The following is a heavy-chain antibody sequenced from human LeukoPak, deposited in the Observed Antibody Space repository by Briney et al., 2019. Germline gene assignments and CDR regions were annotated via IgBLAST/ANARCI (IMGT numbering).Heavy chain of an antibody. CDR3: ARDSGSGWSNDY. D-gene: IGHD6-19*01. V-gene: IGHV3-48*02. Sequence: QPGGSLRLSCVASGFTVNSYSMNWVRQAPGKGLEWVSYFGWSGTTIYYADSVKGRFTISRDSARNSLYLQMSSLRDEDSAVYYCARDSGSGWSNDYWGQGTLVTVSS. CDR2: FGWSGTTI. CDR1: GFTVNSYS. J-gene: IGHJ4*02.